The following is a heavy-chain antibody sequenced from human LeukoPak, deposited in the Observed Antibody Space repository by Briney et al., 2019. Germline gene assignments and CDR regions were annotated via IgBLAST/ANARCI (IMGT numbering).Heavy chain of an antibody. CDR1: GFTFSSYA. J-gene: IGHJ4*02. Sequence: GGSLRLSCTASGFTFSSYAMNWVRQAPGKGLEWVSGIGAGGTFTYYADSVKGRFTISRDNSKNTLHLQMNSLRPEDTAVYYCAKDRFGEYHPFDYWGQGTRVTVSS. CDR2: IGAGGTFT. V-gene: IGHV3-23*01. D-gene: IGHD3-10*01. CDR3: AKDRFGEYHPFDY.